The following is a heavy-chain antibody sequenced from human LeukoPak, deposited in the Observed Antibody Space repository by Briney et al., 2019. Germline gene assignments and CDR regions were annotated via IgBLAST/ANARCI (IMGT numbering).Heavy chain of an antibody. CDR3: ARGALGGYCSSANYGHAFDI. CDR1: GFTFSSYT. D-gene: IGHD2-2*01. J-gene: IGHJ3*02. V-gene: IGHV3-21*01. CDR2: ISSSGSYI. Sequence: PGGSLRLSCAASGFTFSSYTINWVRQAPGKGLEWVSSISSSGSYIYYADSVKGRFTISRDTAKNSLDLQMNSLRAEDTAVYYCARGALGGYCSSANYGHAFDIWGQGTMVTVSS.